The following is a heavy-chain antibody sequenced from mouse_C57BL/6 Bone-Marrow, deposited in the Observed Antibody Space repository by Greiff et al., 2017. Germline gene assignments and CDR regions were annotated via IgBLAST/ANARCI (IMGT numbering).Heavy chain of an antibody. Sequence: QVHVKQPGAELVKPGASVKLSCKASGYTFTSYWMHWVKQRPGQGLEWIGMIHPNSGSTNYNEKFTSKATLTVDKSSSTAYMQLSSLTSEDSAVYYCARESSPAFDVWGTGTTVTVSS. CDR1: GYTFTSYW. D-gene: IGHD1-1*01. J-gene: IGHJ1*03. CDR2: IHPNSGST. V-gene: IGHV1-64*01. CDR3: ARESSPAFDV.